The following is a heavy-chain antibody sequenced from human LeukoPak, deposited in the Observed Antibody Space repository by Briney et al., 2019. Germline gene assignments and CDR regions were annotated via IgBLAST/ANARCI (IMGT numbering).Heavy chain of an antibody. CDR1: DDSITMYY. D-gene: IGHD4-23*01. CDR3: ARGEYGGNPDY. Sequence: PSETLSLTCSVSDDSITMYYWSWIRQPPGKGLEWIGYIYYSGSTNYNPSLKSRVTISVDTSKNQFSLKLSSVTAADTAVYYCARGEYGGNPDYWGQGTLVTVSS. J-gene: IGHJ4*02. V-gene: IGHV4-59*01. CDR2: IYYSGST.